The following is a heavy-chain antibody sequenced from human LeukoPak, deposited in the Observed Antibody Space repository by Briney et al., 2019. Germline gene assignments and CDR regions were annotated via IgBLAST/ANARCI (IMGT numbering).Heavy chain of an antibody. CDR1: GYTFTSYY. V-gene: IGHV1-46*01. CDR2: INPSGGST. Sequence: ASVKASCKASGYTFTSYYMHWVRQAPGQGLEWMGIINPSGGSTSYAQKFQGRVTMTRDMSTSTVYMELSSLRSEDTAVYYCARAPGYCTNGVCPDLWFDPWGQGTLVTVSS. CDR3: ARAPGYCTNGVCPDLWFDP. D-gene: IGHD2-8*01. J-gene: IGHJ5*02.